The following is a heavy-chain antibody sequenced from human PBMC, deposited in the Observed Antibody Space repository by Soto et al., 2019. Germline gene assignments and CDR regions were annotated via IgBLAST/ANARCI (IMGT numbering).Heavy chain of an antibody. CDR1: GFTFSSYA. J-gene: IGHJ4*02. V-gene: IGHV3-30-3*01. D-gene: IGHD3-10*01. CDR2: ISYDGSNK. Sequence: QVQLVESGGGVVQPGRSLRLSCAASGFTFSSYAMHWVRQAPGKGLEWVAVISYDGSNKYYADSVKGRFTISRDNSKNTLYLQMNSLRAEDTAVYYCARAPGVPGFGELWFWGQGTLVTVSS. CDR3: ARAPGVPGFGELWF.